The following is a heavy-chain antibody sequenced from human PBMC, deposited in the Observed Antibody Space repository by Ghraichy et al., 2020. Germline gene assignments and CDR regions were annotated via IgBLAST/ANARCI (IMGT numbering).Heavy chain of an antibody. CDR2: INRDGSST. Sequence: GESLNISCAASGFTFSSYWMHWVRQAPGKGLVWVSRINRDGSSTSYADSVKGRFTISRDNAKNTLYLQMNSLRAEDTAVYYCAREYYDILTGDYKMAFDIWGQGTMVTVSS. D-gene: IGHD3-9*01. CDR1: GFTFSSYW. CDR3: AREYYDILTGDYKMAFDI. V-gene: IGHV3-74*01. J-gene: IGHJ3*02.